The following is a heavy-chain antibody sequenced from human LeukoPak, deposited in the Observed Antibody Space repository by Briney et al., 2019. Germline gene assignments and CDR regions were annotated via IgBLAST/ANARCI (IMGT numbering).Heavy chain of an antibody. Sequence: ASVKVSCKASGYTSTSYGINWVRQAPGQGLEWMGWINPNSGGTNYAQKFQGRVTMTRDTSISTAYMELSRLRSDDTAVYYCARDRPYSGYDPFDYWGQGTLVTVSS. CDR3: ARDRPYSGYDPFDY. V-gene: IGHV1-2*02. D-gene: IGHD5-12*01. CDR2: INPNSGGT. J-gene: IGHJ4*02. CDR1: GYTSTSYG.